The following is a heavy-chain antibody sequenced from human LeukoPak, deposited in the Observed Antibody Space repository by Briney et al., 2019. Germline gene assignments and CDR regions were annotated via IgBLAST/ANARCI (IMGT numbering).Heavy chain of an antibody. V-gene: IGHV1-8*01. D-gene: IGHD1-26*01. Sequence: ASVKVSCKASGYTFTSYDINWVRQATGQGLEWMGWMNPNSGNTGYAQKFQGRVTMTRDTSISTAYMKLSSLRSDDTAVYYCARGSDSGTPRWFDPWGQGTLVTV. CDR1: GYTFTSYD. CDR3: ARGSDSGTPRWFDP. J-gene: IGHJ5*02. CDR2: MNPNSGNT.